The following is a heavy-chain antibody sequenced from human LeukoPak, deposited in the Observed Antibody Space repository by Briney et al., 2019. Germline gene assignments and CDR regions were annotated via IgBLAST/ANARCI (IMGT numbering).Heavy chain of an antibody. CDR1: GFTFSNSW. CDR2: INERGSST. Sequence: GGSLRLSRAASGFTFSNSWLHWVRQAPGKGLVWVSRINERGSSTSYADSVKGRFIISRDNAKNTLYLQMNNLRADDTAVYYCAGGRLVATSKAVAIDYWGQGTLVTVSS. J-gene: IGHJ4*02. CDR3: AGGRLVATSKAVAIDY. D-gene: IGHD5-12*01. V-gene: IGHV3-74*01.